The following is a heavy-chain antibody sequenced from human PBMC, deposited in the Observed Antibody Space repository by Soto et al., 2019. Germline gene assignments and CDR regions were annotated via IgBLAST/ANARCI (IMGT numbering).Heavy chain of an antibody. Sequence: QITLEESGPMLLKPTQTLTLTCTFSGFSLSSSGVGVGWIRQPPGKALEWLALLFWNDDKRYNPSLKSRLSSTNDTSKNPVVLTMTNVDPVDTATYYCAHSFPSSRNYYASSASSWWFDPWGQGTLVTVSS. V-gene: IGHV2-5*01. CDR2: LFWNDDK. CDR1: GFSLSSSGVG. D-gene: IGHD3-22*01. CDR3: AHSFPSSRNYYASSASSWWFDP. J-gene: IGHJ5*02.